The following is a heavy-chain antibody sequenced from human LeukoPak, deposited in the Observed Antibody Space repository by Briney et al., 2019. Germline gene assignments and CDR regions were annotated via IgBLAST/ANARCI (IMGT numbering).Heavy chain of an antibody. D-gene: IGHD3-22*01. J-gene: IGHJ4*02. CDR3: AKVSGVYYDSDPLGY. CDR2: ISGSGGST. V-gene: IGHV3-23*01. Sequence: GGSLRLSCAASGSTFSSYGMSWVRQAPGKGLEWVSAISGSGGSTYYAGSVKGRFTISRDNSKNTLYLQMNSLRAEDTAVYYCAKVSGVYYDSDPLGYWGQGTLVTVSS. CDR1: GSTFSSYG.